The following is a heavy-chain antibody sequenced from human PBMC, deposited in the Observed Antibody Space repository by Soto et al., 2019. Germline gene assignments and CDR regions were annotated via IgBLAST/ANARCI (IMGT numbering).Heavy chain of an antibody. V-gene: IGHV4-4*02. CDR3: GIDGGENRKGGGGLFGP. J-gene: IGHJ5*02. CDR2: IFHSGST. CDR1: GDSISNFHW. D-gene: IGHD2-15*01. Sequence: VQLHESGPGLVKASGTLSLTCAVSGDSISNFHWWTWLRQPPGRGLEWIGEIFHSGSTTYNPSLKSRVTISADKSTIQFSLNLNSVTAANTTGHSCGIDGGENRKGGGGLFGPGGQGTLVIVSS.